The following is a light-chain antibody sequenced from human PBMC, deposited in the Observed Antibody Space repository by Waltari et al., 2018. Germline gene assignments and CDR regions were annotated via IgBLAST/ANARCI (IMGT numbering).Light chain of an antibody. CDR3: SSYSGSNDYV. V-gene: IGLV2-8*01. J-gene: IGLJ1*01. CDR1: SSDVGGYNY. CDR2: EVN. Sequence: QSALTQPPSASGSPGQSVTISCTGTSSDVGGYNYVSWYQRHPGKAPNLMIYEVNKRPSGVPDRFSGSRSGNTASLTVSGLQAEDEADYYCSSYSGSNDYVFGTGTEVTVL.